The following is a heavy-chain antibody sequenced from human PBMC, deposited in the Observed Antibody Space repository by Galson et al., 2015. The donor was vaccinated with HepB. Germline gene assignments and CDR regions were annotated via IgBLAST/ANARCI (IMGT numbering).Heavy chain of an antibody. Sequence: SVKVSCKASGGTFSSYAISWVRQAPGQGLEWMGGIIPILGIANYAQKFQGRVTITADKSTSTAYMELSSLRSEDTAVYYCARGPRCSSTSCYRRNWFDPWGQGTLVTVSS. CDR2: IIPILGIA. D-gene: IGHD2-2*01. CDR1: GGTFSSYA. J-gene: IGHJ5*02. V-gene: IGHV1-69*10. CDR3: ARGPRCSSTSCYRRNWFDP.